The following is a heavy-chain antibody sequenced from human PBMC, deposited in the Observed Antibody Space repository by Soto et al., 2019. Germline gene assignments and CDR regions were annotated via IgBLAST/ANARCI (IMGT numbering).Heavy chain of an antibody. Sequence: SVKVSCKASGGTFSSYAISWVRQAPGQGLEWMGGIIPIFGTANYAQKFQGRVTITADESTSTAYMELSSLRSEDTAVYYCATDIVVVPAAIRDYWGQGTLVTVSS. J-gene: IGHJ4*02. V-gene: IGHV1-69*13. CDR2: IIPIFGTA. CDR1: GGTFSSYA. CDR3: ATDIVVVPAAIRDY. D-gene: IGHD2-2*02.